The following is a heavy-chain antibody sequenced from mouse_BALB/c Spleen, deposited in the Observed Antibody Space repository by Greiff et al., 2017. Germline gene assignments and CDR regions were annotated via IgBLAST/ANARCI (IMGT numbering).Heavy chain of an antibody. D-gene: IGHD2-1*01. CDR1: GYAFSSSW. Sequence: VQLHQSGPELVKPGASVKISCKASGYAFSSSWMNWVKQRPGQGLEWIGRIYPGDGDTNYNGKFKGKATLTADKSSSTAYMQLSSLTSVDSAVYFCAKGNSYAMDYWGQGTSVTVSS. CDR3: AKGNSYAMDY. CDR2: IYPGDGDT. J-gene: IGHJ4*01. V-gene: IGHV1-82*01.